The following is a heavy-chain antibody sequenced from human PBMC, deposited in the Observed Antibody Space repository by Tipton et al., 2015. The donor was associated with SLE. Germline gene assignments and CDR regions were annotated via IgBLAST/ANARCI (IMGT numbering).Heavy chain of an antibody. D-gene: IGHD3-22*01. Sequence: SLRLSCAASGFTFSSYWMHWVRQAPGKGLEWVSAISGSGGSTYYADSVKGRFTISRDNSKNTLYLQMNSLRADDTAVYYCAREGNYYDSSGYHWYFDLWGRGTLVTVSS. CDR1: GFTFSSYW. V-gene: IGHV3-23*01. J-gene: IGHJ2*01. CDR3: AREGNYYDSSGYHWYFDL. CDR2: ISGSGGST.